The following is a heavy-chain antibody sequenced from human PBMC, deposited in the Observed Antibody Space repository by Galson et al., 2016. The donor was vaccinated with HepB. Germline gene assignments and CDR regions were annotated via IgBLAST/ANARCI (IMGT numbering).Heavy chain of an antibody. CDR2: TYYKSKWYN. V-gene: IGHV6-1*01. CDR1: GDSVSSNSAA. CDR3: TRDRIFCSGGPCYSENTYIYYYGMDV. Sequence: CAISGDSVSSNSAAWNWIRQSPSRGLEWLGRTYYKSKWYNDYAVSVKSRITINPDTSKNQFSLQLNSVTPEDTAVYYCTRDRIFCSGGPCYSENTYIYYYGMDVWGKGTTVTVSS. J-gene: IGHJ6*04. D-gene: IGHD2-15*01.